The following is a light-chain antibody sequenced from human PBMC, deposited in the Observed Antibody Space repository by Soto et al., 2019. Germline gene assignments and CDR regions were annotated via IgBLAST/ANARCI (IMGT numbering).Light chain of an antibody. CDR3: SAYSSSSAL. Sequence: QSVLTQPASVSGSPGQSITISCTGTGSDVGGYNYVSWYQQHPGKAPKLMIYDVRNRPSGVSNRFSGSKSGNTASLTISVLQAEDEADYYCSAYSSSSALFGSGTKVTVL. V-gene: IGLV2-14*01. CDR2: DVR. J-gene: IGLJ1*01. CDR1: GSDVGGYNY.